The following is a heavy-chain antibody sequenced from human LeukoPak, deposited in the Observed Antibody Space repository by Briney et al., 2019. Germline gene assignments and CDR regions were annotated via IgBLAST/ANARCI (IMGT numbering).Heavy chain of an antibody. V-gene: IGHV4-59*01. D-gene: IGHD5-24*01. CDR1: GGSISSYY. J-gene: IGHJ2*01. CDR2: IYYSGST. Sequence: SETLSLTCTVPGGSISSYYWSWIRQPPGKGLEWIGYIYYSGSTNYNPSLKSRVTISVDTSKNQFSLKLSSVTAADTAVYYCARGGDGYNWGDWYFDLWGRGTLVTVSS. CDR3: ARGGDGYNWGDWYFDL.